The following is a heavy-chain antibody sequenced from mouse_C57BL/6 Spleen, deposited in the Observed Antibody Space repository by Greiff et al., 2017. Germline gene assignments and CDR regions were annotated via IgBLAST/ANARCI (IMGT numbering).Heavy chain of an antibody. CDR3: TSEEYGSRLRYFDV. Sequence: DVMLVESGEGLVKPGGSLKLSCAASGFTFSSYAMSWVRQTPEKRLEWVAYISSGGDYIYYADTVKGRFTISRDNARNTLYLQMSSLKSEDTAMXYCTSEEYGSRLRYFDVWGTGTTVTVSS. CDR2: ISSGGDYI. CDR1: GFTFSSYA. D-gene: IGHD1-1*01. J-gene: IGHJ1*03. V-gene: IGHV5-9-1*02.